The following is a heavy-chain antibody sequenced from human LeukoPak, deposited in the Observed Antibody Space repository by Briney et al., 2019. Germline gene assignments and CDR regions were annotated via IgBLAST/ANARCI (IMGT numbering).Heavy chain of an antibody. J-gene: IGHJ3*02. V-gene: IGHV1-2*02. CDR1: GYTFTGYY. CDR2: INPNSGGT. D-gene: IGHD4-11*01. Sequence: ASVKVSCKASGYTFTGYYMHWVRQAPGQGLEWMGWINPNSGGTNYAQKFQGRVTMTRDTSISTAYMELSRLRSDDTAVYYCARAGPTWTTILNAFDIWGQGTMVTVSS. CDR3: ARAGPTWTTILNAFDI.